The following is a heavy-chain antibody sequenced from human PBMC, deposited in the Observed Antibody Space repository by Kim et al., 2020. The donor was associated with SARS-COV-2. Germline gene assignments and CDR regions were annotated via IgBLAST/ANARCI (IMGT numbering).Heavy chain of an antibody. J-gene: IGHJ4*02. CDR2: ST. V-gene: IGHV4-59*01. CDR3: ARDGDNYFDY. D-gene: IGHD3-3*01. Sequence: STNSHPSLKSRVTISVDTSKNQFSLKLSSVTAADTAVYYCARDGDNYFDYWGQGTLVTVSS.